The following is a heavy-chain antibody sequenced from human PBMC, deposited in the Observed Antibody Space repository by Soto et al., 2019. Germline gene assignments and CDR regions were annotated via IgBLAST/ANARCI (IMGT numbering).Heavy chain of an antibody. V-gene: IGHV4-39*01. CDR3: ARHDYGGFGL. CDR2: IYYSGST. CDR1: GGSISRSSYY. Sequence: QLQLQESGPGLVKPSETLSLTCTVSGGSISRSSYYWGWIRQPPGKGLEWIGSIYYSGSTYYNPSLKGLVPISVATSKNQFSLQLSSVTAADTAVYYCARHDYGGFGLWGQGTLVTVSS. J-gene: IGHJ4*02. D-gene: IGHD4-17*01.